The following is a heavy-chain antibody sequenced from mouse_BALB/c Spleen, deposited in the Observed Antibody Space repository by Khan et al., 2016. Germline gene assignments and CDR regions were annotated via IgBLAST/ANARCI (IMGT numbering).Heavy chain of an antibody. CDR2: INPYNGDT. CDR1: GYLFTDYF. Sequence: VQLQQSGPELAKPGASVKISCKASGYLFTDYFMNWVMQSHGKSLEWIGRINPYNGDTFYNQKFKGKATLTVDKSSNTAHMELRSLASEDSAVYYCTRGGYKYEFAYWGQGTLVTVSA. V-gene: IGHV1-20*02. CDR3: TRGGYKYEFAY. J-gene: IGHJ3*01. D-gene: IGHD2-14*01.